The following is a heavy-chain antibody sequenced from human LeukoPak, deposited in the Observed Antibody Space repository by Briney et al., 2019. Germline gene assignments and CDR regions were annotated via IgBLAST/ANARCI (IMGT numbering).Heavy chain of an antibody. J-gene: IGHJ4*02. CDR3: ATTRYYYDSSGYSNFDY. CDR2: ISGSGGST. D-gene: IGHD3-22*01. CDR1: GFTFSSYA. V-gene: IGHV3-23*01. Sequence: AGGSLRLSCAASGFTFSSYAMNWVRQAPGKGLEWVSAISGSGGSTYYADSVKGRFTISRDNSKNTLYLQMNSLRAEDTAVYYCATTRYYYDSSGYSNFDYWGQGTLVTVSS.